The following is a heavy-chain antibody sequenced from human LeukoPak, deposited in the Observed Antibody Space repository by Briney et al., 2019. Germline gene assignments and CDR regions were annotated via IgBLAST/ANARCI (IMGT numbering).Heavy chain of an antibody. CDR1: GYSFTSYW. V-gene: IGHV5-51*01. CDR2: IYPGDSDT. Sequence: GKSLKISCKGSGYSFTSYWIGWVRQMPGKGLEWMGIIYPGDSDTRYSPSFQGQVTISADKSISTAYLQWSSLKASDTAMYYCARVVASDFWSGYYGYWGQGTLVTVSS. D-gene: IGHD3-3*01. J-gene: IGHJ4*02. CDR3: ARVVASDFWSGYYGY.